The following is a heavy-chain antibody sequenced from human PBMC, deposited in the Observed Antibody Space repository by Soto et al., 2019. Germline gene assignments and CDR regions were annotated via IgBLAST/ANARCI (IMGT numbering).Heavy chain of an antibody. CDR2: INPDNGNT. CDR3: ARGIATGQLDP. CDR1: GYTFTRYT. D-gene: IGHD2-15*01. V-gene: IGHV1-3*01. J-gene: IGHJ5*02. Sequence: ASVKVSCKASGYTFTRYTMNWVRQAPGQRLEWMGWINPDNGNTKSSQKFQDRVIITRDTSASTAYMDLSSLRSEDTAVYYCARGIATGQLDPWGQGTLVTVST.